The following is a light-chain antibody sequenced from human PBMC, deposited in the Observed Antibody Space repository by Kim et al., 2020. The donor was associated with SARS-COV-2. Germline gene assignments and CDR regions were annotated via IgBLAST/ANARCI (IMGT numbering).Light chain of an antibody. V-gene: IGKV3-20*01. CDR2: GAS. CDR3: QQYGSSPRMYT. CDR1: QSVSSSY. Sequence: EIVLTQSPGTLSSSPGERATLSCRASQSVSSSYLAWYQQKPGQAPRLLIYGASSRATGIPDRFSGSGSGTDFTLTISRLEPEDFAVYYCQQYGSSPRMYTFGQGTKLEI. J-gene: IGKJ2*01.